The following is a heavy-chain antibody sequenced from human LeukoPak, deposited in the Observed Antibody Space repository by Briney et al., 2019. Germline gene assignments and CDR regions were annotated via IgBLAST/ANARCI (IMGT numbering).Heavy chain of an antibody. D-gene: IGHD6-13*01. J-gene: IGHJ4*02. CDR1: GFTFNTYA. V-gene: IGHV3-23*01. CDR2: ISGRGDYT. Sequence: PGGSLRLSCAASGFTFNTYAMSWVRQAPGKGLEWVSGISGRGDYTYYADSVKGRFTISRDNSKNTLYLQMNSLRAEDTAVYYCANESSSWIIFDYWGQGTLVTVSS. CDR3: ANESSSWIIFDY.